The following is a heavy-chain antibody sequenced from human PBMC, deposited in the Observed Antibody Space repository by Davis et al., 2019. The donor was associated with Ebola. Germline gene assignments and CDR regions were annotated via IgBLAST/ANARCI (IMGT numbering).Heavy chain of an antibody. D-gene: IGHD3-22*01. J-gene: IGHJ6*02. V-gene: IGHV1-2*04. CDR3: AREVVTYNYYYYGMDV. CDR2: INPNSGGT. Sequence: AASVKVSCKASGYTFTGYYMHWVRQAPGQGLEWMGWINPNSGGTNYAQKFQGWVTMTRDTSISTAYMELSRLRSDDTAVYYCAREVVTYNYYYYGMDVWGQGTTATVSS. CDR1: GYTFTGYY.